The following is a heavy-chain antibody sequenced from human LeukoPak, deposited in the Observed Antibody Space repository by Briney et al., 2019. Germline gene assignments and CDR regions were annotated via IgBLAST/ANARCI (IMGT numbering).Heavy chain of an antibody. CDR1: GYTFTGYY. CDR3: ARGGRWGYYYYYMDV. CDR2: INPNSGGT. V-gene: IGHV1-2*02. D-gene: IGHD3-16*01. J-gene: IGHJ6*03. Sequence: GASVKVSCKASGYTFTGYYMHWVRQAPGQGLEWMGWINPNSGGTNYAQKFQGRVTMTRDTSISTAYMELSRLRSDDTAVYYCARGGRWGYYYYYMDVWGKGTTVTISS.